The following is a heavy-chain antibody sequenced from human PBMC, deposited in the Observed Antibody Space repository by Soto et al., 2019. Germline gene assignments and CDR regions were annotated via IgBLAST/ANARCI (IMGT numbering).Heavy chain of an antibody. CDR1: GFTFTNYY. V-gene: IGHV1-2*02. CDR2: INPNSGGT. J-gene: IGHJ4*02. D-gene: IGHD1-26*01. CDR3: ARIIVGATGVYDY. Sequence: QVQLVQSGAEVKKPGASVKVSCKASGFTFTNYYMHWIRQAPGQGLEWMGWINPNSGGTNYAQKFRGRVTMTRDTSIITAYMELSRLRSDDTAIYYCARIIVGATGVYDYWRQGTLLTVSS.